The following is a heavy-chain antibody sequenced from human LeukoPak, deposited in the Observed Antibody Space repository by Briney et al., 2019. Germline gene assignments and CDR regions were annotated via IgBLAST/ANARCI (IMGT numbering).Heavy chain of an antibody. CDR3: ARGSYGMDV. CDR2: VSKSDGTT. V-gene: IGHV3-23*01. J-gene: IGHJ6*02. Sequence: GGSLRLSCAASGFTFTTYAMSWVRQAPGKGLKWVSSVSKSDGTTYYADSVKGRLTISRDNSKNTLHLQMNGLRAEDTAVYYCARGSYGMDVWGQGTTVTVSS. CDR1: GFTFTTYA.